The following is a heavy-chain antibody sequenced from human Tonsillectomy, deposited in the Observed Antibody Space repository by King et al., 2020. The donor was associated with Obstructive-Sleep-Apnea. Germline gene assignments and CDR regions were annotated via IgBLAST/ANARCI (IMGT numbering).Heavy chain of an antibody. V-gene: IGHV4-31*03. CDR3: ARVYDSSGYYFWYYFDY. Sequence: VQLQESGPGLVKPSQTLSLTCTVSGGSISSGGYYWSWIRQHPGKGLEWIGYIYYSGSTYYNPSLKSRVTISVDTSKNQFTLKLSSVTAADTAVYYCARVYDSSGYYFWYYFDYWGQGTLVTVSS. D-gene: IGHD3-22*01. CDR1: GGSISSGGYY. CDR2: IYYSGST. J-gene: IGHJ4*02.